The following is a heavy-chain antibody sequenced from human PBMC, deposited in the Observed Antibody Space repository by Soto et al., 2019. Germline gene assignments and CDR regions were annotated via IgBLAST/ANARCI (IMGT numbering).Heavy chain of an antibody. J-gene: IGHJ4*02. Sequence: EVQLVQSGGGSVQPGGSLRLSCAASGFTFTNYWMHWVRQVPGKGLVWVSRIDGVGTGTSYSDSVRGRFTIYRDNAENILYLQMNSLRAEDAAVYYCTTGFEYWGQGTLVTVSS. V-gene: IGHV3-74*01. CDR2: IDGVGTGT. CDR3: TTGFEY. CDR1: GFTFTNYW.